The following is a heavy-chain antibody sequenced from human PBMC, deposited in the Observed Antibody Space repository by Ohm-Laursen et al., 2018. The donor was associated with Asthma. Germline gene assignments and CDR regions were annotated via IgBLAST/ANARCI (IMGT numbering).Heavy chain of an antibody. CDR1: GGTLGTSV. J-gene: IGHJ4*02. Sequence: GASVKVSCKPLGGTLGTSVIGWVRQAPGQGLEWLGGINSVFGTSTYAQKFHDRFTTTADESTSTVYMTLSSLTSEDTAVYYCARKAGSCITSNCYSLDFWGQGTLVTVSS. V-gene: IGHV1-69*13. CDR3: ARKAGSCITSNCYSLDF. D-gene: IGHD2-15*01. CDR2: INSVFGTS.